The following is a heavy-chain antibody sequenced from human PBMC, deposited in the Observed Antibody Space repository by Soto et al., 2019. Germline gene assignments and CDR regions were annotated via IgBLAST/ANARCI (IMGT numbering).Heavy chain of an antibody. D-gene: IGHD3-10*01. CDR3: ARGMSDGFGEVS. Sequence: QVQLVQSGAEVKKPGASVKVSYKTSGYTFTNDDINWVRQAAGQGLEWIGWMSTNSGNTGYAKKFQGRVTLTRDTSIRTANIELSSMRSEDTAVYYCARGMSDGFGEVSWGQGTLVTVSS. V-gene: IGHV1-8*02. J-gene: IGHJ5*02. CDR2: MSTNSGNT. CDR1: GYTFTNDD.